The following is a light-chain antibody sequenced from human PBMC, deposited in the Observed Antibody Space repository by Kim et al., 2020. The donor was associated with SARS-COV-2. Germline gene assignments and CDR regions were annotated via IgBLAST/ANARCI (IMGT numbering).Light chain of an antibody. CDR1: RLRTYD. V-gene: IGLV3-19*01. CDR2: GKN. J-gene: IGLJ1*01. CDR3: NSRDSSGNLYV. Sequence: ALGQTVSFTGKGDRLRTYDAGWYQQKPGQAPVLVIYGKNNRPSGIPDRFSGSSSGDTASLTITGAQAEDEADYYCNSRDSSGNLYVFGTGTKVTVL.